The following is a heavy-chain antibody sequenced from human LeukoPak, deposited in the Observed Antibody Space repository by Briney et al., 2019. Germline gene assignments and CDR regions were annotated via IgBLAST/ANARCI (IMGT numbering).Heavy chain of an antibody. CDR1: GFTFSSYA. V-gene: IGHV3-30-3*01. CDR3: ARDSTVVTPSDYYYYYGMDV. J-gene: IGHJ6*02. Sequence: PGGSLRLSCAASGFTFSSYAMHWVRQAPGKGLEWVAVISYDGSNKYYADSVKGRFTISRDNSKNTLYLQMNSMRDEATAVYYCARDSTVVTPSDYYYYYGMDVWGQGTTVTVSS. CDR2: ISYDGSNK. D-gene: IGHD4-23*01.